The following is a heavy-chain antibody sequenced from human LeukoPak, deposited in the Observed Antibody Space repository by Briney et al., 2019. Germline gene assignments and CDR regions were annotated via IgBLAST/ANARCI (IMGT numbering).Heavy chain of an antibody. V-gene: IGHV1-46*01. Sequence: ASVKVSCKASGYTFTSYYMHWVRQAPGQGLEWMGIINPSGGSTSYAQKFQGRVTMTRDTSISTAYMELSRLRSDDTAVYYCAGSGYSSSWFGWGQGTLVTVSS. CDR3: AGSGYSSSWFG. CDR1: GYTFTSYY. D-gene: IGHD6-13*01. J-gene: IGHJ4*02. CDR2: INPSGGST.